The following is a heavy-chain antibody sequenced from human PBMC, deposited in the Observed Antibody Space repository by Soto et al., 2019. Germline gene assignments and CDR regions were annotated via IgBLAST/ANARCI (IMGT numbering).Heavy chain of an antibody. D-gene: IGHD2-2*01. V-gene: IGHV4-4*02. CDR1: GDSISGSQW. CDR2: ISHTGTT. J-gene: IGHJ4*02. Sequence: LSLTCAVSGDSISGSQWWSWVRLPPGKGLEWIGEISHTGTTNHNPSLKSRVTMSVDKPKNQFSLNLTSVTAADTAVYYCARVISSRDDYFDYWGQGTVVTVSS. CDR3: ARVISSRDDYFDY.